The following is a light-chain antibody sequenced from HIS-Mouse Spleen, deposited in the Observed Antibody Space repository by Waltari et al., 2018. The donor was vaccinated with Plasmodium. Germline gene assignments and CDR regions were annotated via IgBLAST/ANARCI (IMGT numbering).Light chain of an antibody. CDR3: QQYYSYPFT. Sequence: AIRMTQSPSSFSASTGDRVTITCRARQGISSYLAWYQKKPGKAPKLLIYAASTLQSGVPSGFSGSGSGTDLTLTISCLQSEDFATYYCQQYYSYPFTFGPGTKVDIK. V-gene: IGKV1-8*01. CDR1: QGISSY. J-gene: IGKJ3*01. CDR2: AAS.